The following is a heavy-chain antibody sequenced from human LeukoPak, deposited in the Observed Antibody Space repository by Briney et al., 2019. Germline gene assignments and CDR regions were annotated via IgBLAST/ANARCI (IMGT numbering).Heavy chain of an antibody. CDR1: GFTFSSYS. J-gene: IGHJ4*02. CDR2: ISSSSSYI. CDR3: AKNDYDDYEFTY. V-gene: IGHV3-21*01. Sequence: GGSLRLFCAASGFTFSSYSMNWVRQAPGKGLEWVSSISSSSSYIYYADSVKGRFTISRDNAKNSLYLQMNSLRAEDTAVYYCAKNDYDDYEFTYWGQGTLVTVSS. D-gene: IGHD4-17*01.